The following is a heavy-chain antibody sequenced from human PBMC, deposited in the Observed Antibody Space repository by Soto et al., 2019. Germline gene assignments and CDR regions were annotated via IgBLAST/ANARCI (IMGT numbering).Heavy chain of an antibody. V-gene: IGHV1-24*01. D-gene: IGHD3-22*01. CDR2: FDPEDGET. CDR1: GYTLTELS. J-gene: IGHJ3*02. CDR3: ATVRDSRRAIDI. Sequence: ASLKVSCKVSGYTLTELSMHWVRQAPGKGLEWMGGFDPEDGETIYAQKFQGRVTMTEDTSTDTAYMELSSLRSEDTAVYYCATVRDSRRAIDIWGQGTMVTVSS.